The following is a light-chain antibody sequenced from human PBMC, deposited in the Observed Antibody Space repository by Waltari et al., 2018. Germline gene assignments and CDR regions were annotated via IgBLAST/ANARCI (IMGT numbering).Light chain of an antibody. Sequence: AIRLTQSPSSIAASTGDRVTITCRASQVVGSYLAWYQQKSGRAPKLLLDASSSVEAEVPSRFGGSGSGTDFTLTISCLQSEDFASYFCQQYYSYPVTFGQGTRV. CDR1: QVVGSY. V-gene: IGKV1-8*01. J-gene: IGKJ1*01. CDR3: QQYYSYPVT. CDR2: ASS.